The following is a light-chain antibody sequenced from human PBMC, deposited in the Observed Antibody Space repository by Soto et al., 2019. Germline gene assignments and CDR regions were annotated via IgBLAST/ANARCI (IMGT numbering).Light chain of an antibody. CDR3: QQYHNWPPFT. Sequence: ETVLTQSPATLSLSPGERATISCRASQSVSGNLAWYQQKPGQAPRLLIYGASTRATGVPARFSGSGSGTEFTLTISSLQSEDFALYHCQQYHNWPPFTFGGGTKVDIK. CDR2: GAS. J-gene: IGKJ4*01. CDR1: QSVSGN. V-gene: IGKV3-15*01.